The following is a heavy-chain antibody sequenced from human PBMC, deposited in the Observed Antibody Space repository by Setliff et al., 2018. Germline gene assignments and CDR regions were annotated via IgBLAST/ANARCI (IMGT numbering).Heavy chain of an antibody. Sequence: ASVKVSCKASGGTFRSDGFNWVRQAPGQGLEWMGRISPYTGNAYYAPKFQGRVSLTTDTSTTTAYMDLRSLRPDDTAIYFCSRLVRFCTRASCQRLSGDDYWGQGTLVTVSS. V-gene: IGHV1-18*01. CDR1: GGTFRSDG. J-gene: IGHJ4*02. D-gene: IGHD2-2*01. CDR2: ISPYTGNA. CDR3: SRLVRFCTRASCQRLSGDDY.